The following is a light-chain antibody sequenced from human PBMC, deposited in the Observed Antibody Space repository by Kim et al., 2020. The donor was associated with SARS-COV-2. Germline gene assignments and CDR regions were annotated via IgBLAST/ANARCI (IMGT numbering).Light chain of an antibody. V-gene: IGKV3-20*01. CDR1: PSVSSN. CDR2: GAS. Sequence: LSQGERATLACRASPSVSSNLAWYQQRPGQAPRLLIYGASRRATGIPDRFSGSGSGTDFTLTISRLEPEDFAVYYCQQYDGTSPLTFGQGTKLEI. CDR3: QQYDGTSPLT. J-gene: IGKJ2*01.